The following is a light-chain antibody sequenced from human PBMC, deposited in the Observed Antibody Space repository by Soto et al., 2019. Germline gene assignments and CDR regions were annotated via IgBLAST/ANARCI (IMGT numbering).Light chain of an antibody. J-gene: IGLJ1*01. CDR3: GSYAGYNYV. Sequence: QSALTQPPSASGSPGQSVTISCTGTSSDIGSYNYVSWYQQHPGKAPKLMIFEVSKRPSGVPDRFSGSKSGNTASLTVSGLQAEDEADYYCGSYAGYNYVFGTGTKLTVL. V-gene: IGLV2-8*01. CDR1: SSDIGSYNY. CDR2: EVS.